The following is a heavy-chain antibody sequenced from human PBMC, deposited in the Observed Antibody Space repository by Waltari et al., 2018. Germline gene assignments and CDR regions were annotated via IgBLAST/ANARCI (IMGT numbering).Heavy chain of an antibody. J-gene: IGHJ4*02. CDR2: ISGRSATT. CDR1: GFTFSDNA. V-gene: IGHV3-23*01. Sequence: EVKLLEAGGNLVQPGGSLRLTCAAYGFTFSDNAMDWIRQAPGTGLARFSGISGRSATTRYAVSVSGRFPFPGNNSRTTLYLHIDILRDQGTVVYYCARYCSGSCYGGLDYWGRGTLVTASS. D-gene: IGHD2-21*02. CDR3: ARYCSGSCYGGLDY.